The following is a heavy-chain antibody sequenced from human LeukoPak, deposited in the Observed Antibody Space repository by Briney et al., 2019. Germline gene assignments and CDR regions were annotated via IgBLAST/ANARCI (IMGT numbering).Heavy chain of an antibody. V-gene: IGHV4-59*08. CDR3: ASLHRDSDILTGDNFDY. D-gene: IGHD3-9*01. J-gene: IGHJ4*02. Sequence: SETLSLTCTVSGGSISSYYWSWIRQPPGKGLEWIGYIYYSGSTNYNPSLKSRVTISVDTSKNQFSLKLSSVTAADTAVYYCASLHRDSDILTGDNFDYWGQGTLVTVSS. CDR2: IYYSGST. CDR1: GGSISSYY.